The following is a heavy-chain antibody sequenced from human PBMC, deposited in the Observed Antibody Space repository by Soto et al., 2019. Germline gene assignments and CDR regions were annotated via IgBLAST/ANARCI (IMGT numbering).Heavy chain of an antibody. CDR3: ATSPGWLGEGSGGLDV. Sequence: QLQLVQSGAEVKRPGASVRVSCKASGNTLPGYFLHWVRQARGQGLDWMGWLNSNRGGTKIAQKFQGRLAMTGDTSITPSYMELSRLRSDATAVYYCATSPGWLGEGSGGLDVWGLGATVTVSS. CDR2: LNSNRGGT. V-gene: IGHV1-2*02. J-gene: IGHJ6*02. D-gene: IGHD3-10*01. CDR1: GNTLPGYF.